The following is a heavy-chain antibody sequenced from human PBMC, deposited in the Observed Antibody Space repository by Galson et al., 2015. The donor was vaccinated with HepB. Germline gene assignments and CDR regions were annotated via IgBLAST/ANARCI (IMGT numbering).Heavy chain of an antibody. CDR2: VSPYNGDK. CDR1: GYTFNHHF. D-gene: IGHD2-8*01. V-gene: IGHV1-18*01. CDR3: ARGAMTNHYFDY. J-gene: IGHJ4*02. Sequence: SVKVSCKASGYTFNHHFINWVRQAPGQGLEWMGWVSPYNGDKKYAQKFQDRVTMTTDTSTTTAYMELRSLRSDDTAVFYCARGAMTNHYFDYWGQGTLVTVSS.